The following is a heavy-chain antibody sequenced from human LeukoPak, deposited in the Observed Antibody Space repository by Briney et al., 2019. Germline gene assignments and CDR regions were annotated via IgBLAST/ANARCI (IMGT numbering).Heavy chain of an antibody. CDR3: ARRAVDILTGYPYWYFDL. CDR2: IHASGST. D-gene: IGHD3-9*01. Sequence: SETLSLTCTVSGDSLSSYYWSWIRQPAGKGLEWIGRIHASGSTNYNPSLKSRVTMSIDTSKNQFSLKLSSVTAADTAVYYCARRAVDILTGYPYWYFDLWGRGTLVTVSS. J-gene: IGHJ2*01. CDR1: GDSLSSYY. V-gene: IGHV4-4*07.